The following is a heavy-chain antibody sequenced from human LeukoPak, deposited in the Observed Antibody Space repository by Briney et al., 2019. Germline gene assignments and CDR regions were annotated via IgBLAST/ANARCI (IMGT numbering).Heavy chain of an antibody. CDR2: IYYSGTT. D-gene: IGHD4-17*01. Sequence: PSETLSLTCTVSGRSISSSGYWWGWIRQPPGKGLEWIGTIYYSGTTCYNPSLKSRVTISADTSKNQFSLEVNSVSAADTAVYYCAKRAYGVVFEYWGQGTLVTVSS. J-gene: IGHJ4*02. CDR1: GRSISSSGYW. V-gene: IGHV4-39*01. CDR3: AKRAYGVVFEY.